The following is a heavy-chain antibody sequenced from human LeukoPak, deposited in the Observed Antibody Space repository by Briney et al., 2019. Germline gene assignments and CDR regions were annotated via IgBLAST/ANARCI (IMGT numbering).Heavy chain of an antibody. Sequence: ASVKVSCKASGYTFTAYYMHGVRQAPGQGVEWMGWINPNTGDTNYAQKFQGRVTMTRDTSISTAYMVLSRLRYDDTAVYYCARATGDRRILGFWGRGTLVTVSS. J-gene: IGHJ2*01. CDR2: INPNTGDT. CDR3: ARATGDRRILGF. CDR1: GYTFTAYY. D-gene: IGHD3-10*01. V-gene: IGHV1-2*02.